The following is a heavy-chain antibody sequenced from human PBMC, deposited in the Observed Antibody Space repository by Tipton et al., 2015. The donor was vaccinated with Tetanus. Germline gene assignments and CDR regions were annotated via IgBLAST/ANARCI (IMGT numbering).Heavy chain of an antibody. J-gene: IGHJ3*02. CDR3: ARGRDGYNLVFDI. CDR2: IYQRGIT. V-gene: IGHV4-30-2*01. Sequence: TLSLTCAVSGGSISSGGYSWSWIRQPPGKGLEWFGYIYQRGITYHNPSLKSRVTILVDRSKNQFSLKLTSVTAADTAVYYCARGRDGYNLVFDIWGQGTMVTVSS. D-gene: IGHD5-24*01. CDR1: GGSISSGGYS.